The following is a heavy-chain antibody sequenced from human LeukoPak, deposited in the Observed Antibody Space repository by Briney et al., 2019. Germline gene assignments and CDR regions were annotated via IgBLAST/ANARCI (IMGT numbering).Heavy chain of an antibody. CDR1: GXTFDDYG. J-gene: IGHJ4*02. D-gene: IGHD6-25*01. CDR2: INWNGGST. Sequence: PGGSLRLSCAASGXTFDDYGMSWVRQVPGKGLEWVSGINWNGGSTGYADSVKGRFTISRDNAKNSLYLQMNSLRAEDTALYYCAGSSGNYYFDYWGQGTLVTVSS. V-gene: IGHV3-20*04. CDR3: AGSSGNYYFDY.